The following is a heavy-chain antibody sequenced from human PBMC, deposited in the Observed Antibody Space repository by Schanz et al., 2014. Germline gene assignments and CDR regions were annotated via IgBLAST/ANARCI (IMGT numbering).Heavy chain of an antibody. CDR2: TSHDGSFT. V-gene: IGHV3-74*01. CDR3: ARIADEGIFFDF. D-gene: IGHD2-21*01. J-gene: IGHJ4*02. CDR1: GFTFSSSW. Sequence: EVHLVESGGGLVQPGGSLRLSCAASGFTFSSSWMHWVRQAPGKGLVWVSRTSHDGSFTTFADSVKGRFTISRDNARNTLYLQMNSLRDDDTALYYCARIADEGIFFDFWGQGSLVTVSS.